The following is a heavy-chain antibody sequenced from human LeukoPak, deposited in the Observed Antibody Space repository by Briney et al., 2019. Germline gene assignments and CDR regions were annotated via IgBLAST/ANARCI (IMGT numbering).Heavy chain of an antibody. CDR3: ASSNSPQFLHGMDV. J-gene: IGHJ6*02. CDR2: IYPSDSDT. Sequence: GESLKISCKVSGYNFTTYWIGWVRQMPGKGLEWMGIIYPSDSDTRYSPSFQGQVTISADKSISTAYLQWSSLKASDTAMYYCASSNSPQFLHGMDVWGQGTTVTVSS. V-gene: IGHV5-51*01. CDR1: GYNFTTYW. D-gene: IGHD4-23*01.